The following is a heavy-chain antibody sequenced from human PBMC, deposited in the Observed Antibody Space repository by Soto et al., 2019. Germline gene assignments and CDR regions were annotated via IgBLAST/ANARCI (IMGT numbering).Heavy chain of an antibody. Sequence: SETLSLTCTVSGGSISSYYWSWIRQPPGKGLEWIGYIYYSGSTNYNPSLKSRVTISVDTSKNQFSLKLSSVTAADTAVYYCARGGSCEPAGWGYCSGGSCFEYFQHWGQGTLVTVSS. J-gene: IGHJ1*01. CDR1: GGSISSYY. V-gene: IGHV4-59*08. CDR3: ARGGSCEPAGWGYCSGGSCFEYFQH. CDR2: IYYSGST. D-gene: IGHD2-15*01.